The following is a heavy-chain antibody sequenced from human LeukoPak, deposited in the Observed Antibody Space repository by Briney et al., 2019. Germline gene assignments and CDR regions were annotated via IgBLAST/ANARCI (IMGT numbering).Heavy chain of an antibody. CDR3: TRDPAHEEVRGIFIPYFDS. CDR2: ISANSGYT. Sequence: ALVKVSCKASGGTFNSYGISWVRQAPGQGLEWMGWISANSGYTNYAQNLQGRLTMTTDTSTSTAYMELRSLRSDDTAMYYCTRDPAHEEVRGIFIPYFDSWGQGTLVTVSS. CDR1: GGTFNSYG. D-gene: IGHD3-10*01. V-gene: IGHV1-18*01. J-gene: IGHJ4*02.